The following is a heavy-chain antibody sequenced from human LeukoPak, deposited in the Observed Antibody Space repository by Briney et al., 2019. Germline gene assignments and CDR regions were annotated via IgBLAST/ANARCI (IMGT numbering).Heavy chain of an antibody. J-gene: IGHJ2*01. D-gene: IGHD4-17*01. CDR3: ARATVTTKNWYFDP. CDR2: MNPNSGHT. CDR1: GYTFTSFD. V-gene: IGHV1-8*01. Sequence: GASVKVSCKASGYTFTSFDINWVRQATGQGLEWMGWMNPNSGHTGYAQKFQGRVTMTRNTSISTAYMELSSLRSEDTAVYYCARATVTTKNWYFDPWGRGTLVTVSS.